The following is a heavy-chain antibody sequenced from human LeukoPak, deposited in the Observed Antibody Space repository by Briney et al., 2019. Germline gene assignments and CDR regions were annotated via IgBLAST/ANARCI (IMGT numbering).Heavy chain of an antibody. CDR2: IQFDGSNK. J-gene: IGHJ4*02. D-gene: IGHD3-22*01. CDR1: GLTFSSYG. Sequence: EGSLRLSCAASGLTFSSYGMHWVRQAPGKGLEWVAFIQFDGSNKYYADSVKGRFTISRDNSKNTLYLQMNSLRVEDTAVYYCATAYFDSSGYSDYWGQGTLVTVSS. V-gene: IGHV3-30*02. CDR3: ATAYFDSSGYSDY.